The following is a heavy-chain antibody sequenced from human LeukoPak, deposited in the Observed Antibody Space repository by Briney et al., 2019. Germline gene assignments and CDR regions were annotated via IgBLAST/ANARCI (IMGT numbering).Heavy chain of an antibody. CDR2: ISRSSSYI. V-gene: IGHV3-21*01. D-gene: IGHD3-10*01. CDR1: GFTFSSYS. Sequence: GGSLRLSCAASGFTFSSYSMNWVRQAPGKGLEWVSSISRSSSYIYYADSVKGRFTISRDNAKNSLYLQMNSLRAEDTAVYYCARDQYGSGSFDYWGQGTLVTVSS. CDR3: ARDQYGSGSFDY. J-gene: IGHJ4*02.